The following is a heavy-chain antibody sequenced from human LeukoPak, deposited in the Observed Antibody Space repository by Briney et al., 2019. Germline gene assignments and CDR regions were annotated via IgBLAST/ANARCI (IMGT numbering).Heavy chain of an antibody. CDR1: GLTFSTYA. J-gene: IGHJ4*02. V-gene: IGHV3-30*04. CDR3: ARGYCTSSSCYNDY. D-gene: IGHD2-2*02. Sequence: PGRSLRLSCVTSGLTFSTYAFHWVRQAPGKGLEWVATMSFDVNNKYYADSVRGRFTISRDNSKNTLYLQMNSLRAEDTAVYSCARGYCTSSSCYNDYWGQGTLVTVSS. CDR2: MSFDVNNK.